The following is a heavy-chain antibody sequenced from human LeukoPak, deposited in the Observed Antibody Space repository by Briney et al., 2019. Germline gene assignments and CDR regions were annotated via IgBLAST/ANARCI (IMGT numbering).Heavy chain of an antibody. CDR2: IFHRGST. V-gene: IGHV4-38-2*01. J-gene: IGHJ4*02. CDR3: ASHRIPTRPRFDY. Sequence: GSLRLSCAASGFTFSSYGMHWVRQPPGKGLEWVGSIFHRGSTYYNPSLKSRVTISVDTSKNQFSLKLNSVTAADTAIFYCASHRIPTRPRFDYWGQGILVTVSS. CDR1: GFTFSSYG. D-gene: IGHD6-6*01.